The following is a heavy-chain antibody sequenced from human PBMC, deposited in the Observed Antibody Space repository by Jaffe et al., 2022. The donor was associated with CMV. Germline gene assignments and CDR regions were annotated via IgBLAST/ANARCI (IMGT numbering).Heavy chain of an antibody. Sequence: QVQLVQSGAEVKKPGASVKVSCKASGYTFTSYYMHWVRQAPGQGLEWMGIINPSGGSTSYAQKFQGRVTMTRDTSTSTVYMELSSLRSEDTAVYYCARDRLGGMVRGDDRATFYYGMDVWGQGTTVTVSS. CDR1: GYTFTSYY. D-gene: IGHD3-10*01. J-gene: IGHJ6*02. CDR2: INPSGGST. CDR3: ARDRLGGMVRGDDRATFYYGMDV. V-gene: IGHV1-46*01.